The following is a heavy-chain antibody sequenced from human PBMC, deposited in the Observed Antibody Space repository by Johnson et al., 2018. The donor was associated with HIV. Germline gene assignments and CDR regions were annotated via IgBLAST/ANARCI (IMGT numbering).Heavy chain of an antibody. CDR2: VSYDGSNK. CDR3: ARDLAYNSRWTGAFDI. Sequence: VQLVESGGGVVQPGRSLRLSCAASGFTFTSYAMHWVRQAPGKGLEWVAVVSYDGSNKYYADSVKGRFTISRDNSKNTLYLQMNSLRAEDTAVYYCARDLAYNSRWTGAFDIWGQGTMVTVSS. D-gene: IGHD6-13*01. CDR1: GFTFTSYA. J-gene: IGHJ3*02. V-gene: IGHV3-30*04.